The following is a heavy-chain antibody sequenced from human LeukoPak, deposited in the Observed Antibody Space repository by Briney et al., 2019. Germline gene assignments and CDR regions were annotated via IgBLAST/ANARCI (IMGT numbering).Heavy chain of an antibody. CDR3: ARGAYCGGDCQILRPYMDV. Sequence: GASVKVSCKASGYTFTSYGISWVRQAPGQGLEWMGWISPYNGNTNYAQKLQGRVTMTTDTSTSTAYMELRSLRSDDTAVYYCARGAYCGGDCQILRPYMDVWGKGTTVTVSS. CDR1: GYTFTSYG. V-gene: IGHV1-18*01. J-gene: IGHJ6*03. CDR2: ISPYNGNT. D-gene: IGHD2-21*02.